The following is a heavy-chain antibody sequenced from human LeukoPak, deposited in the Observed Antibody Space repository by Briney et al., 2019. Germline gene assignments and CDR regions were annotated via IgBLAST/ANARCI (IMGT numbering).Heavy chain of an antibody. J-gene: IGHJ4*02. CDR3: ARARRDRGYSYYYFDY. Sequence: SETLSLTCTVSGGSISSYYWSWIRQPPGKGLEWIGYIYYSGSTNYNPSLKSRVTISVDTSKNQFSLKLSSVTAADTAVYYCARARRDRGYSYYYFDYWGQGTLVTVFS. CDR1: GGSISSYY. CDR2: IYYSGST. V-gene: IGHV4-59*01. D-gene: IGHD5-18*01.